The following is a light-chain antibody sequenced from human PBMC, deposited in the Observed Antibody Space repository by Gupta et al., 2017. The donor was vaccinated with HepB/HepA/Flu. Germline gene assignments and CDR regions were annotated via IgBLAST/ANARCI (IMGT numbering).Light chain of an antibody. CDR2: QVT. CDR1: SSDIAIYDL. J-gene: IGLJ2*01. CDR3: CHSVDSSTVV. V-gene: IGLV2-23*02. Sequence: QSALTQPASVSASPGQSITISCTGSSSDIAIYDLVSWYQQYPGKPPKLFIYQVTKRPAGVSNRFSASKSASTASTPTSGLQAEDDAVYYYCHSVDSSTVVFGGGTKLTVL.